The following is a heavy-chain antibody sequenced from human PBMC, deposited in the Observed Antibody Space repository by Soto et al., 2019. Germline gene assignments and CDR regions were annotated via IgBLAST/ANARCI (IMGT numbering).Heavy chain of an antibody. Sequence: AGSLRLSCATSGFTFSSYAMSWVRQAPGKGLEWVSAISGSGGSTYYADSVKGRFTISRDNSKNTLYLQMNSLRAEDTAVYYCAKDGGQWLVIRRYYYYGMDVWGQGTTVTVSS. V-gene: IGHV3-23*01. CDR3: AKDGGQWLVIRRYYYYGMDV. J-gene: IGHJ6*02. D-gene: IGHD6-19*01. CDR1: GFTFSSYA. CDR2: ISGSGGST.